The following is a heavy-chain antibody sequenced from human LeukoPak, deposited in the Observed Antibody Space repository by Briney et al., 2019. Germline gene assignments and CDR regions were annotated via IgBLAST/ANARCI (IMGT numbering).Heavy chain of an antibody. J-gene: IGHJ4*02. D-gene: IGHD1-26*01. CDR3: ARAELGPNDY. Sequence: GGSLRLSCAASGFTFSSYAMSWVRQAPGKGLEWVSVIYSGGSTYYADSVKGRFTISRDNSKNTLYLQMNSLRAEDTAVYYCARAELGPNDYWGQGTLVTVSS. CDR2: IYSGGST. V-gene: IGHV3-66*01. CDR1: GFTFSSYA.